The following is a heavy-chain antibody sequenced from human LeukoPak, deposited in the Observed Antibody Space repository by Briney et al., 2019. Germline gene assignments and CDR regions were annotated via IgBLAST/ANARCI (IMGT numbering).Heavy chain of an antibody. V-gene: IGHV3-53*01. Sequence: GGSLRLSCAASGFTVSSNYMSWVRQAPGKGLEWVSVIYSGGSTYYADYVKGRFTISRDNSKNTLYLQMNSLRAEDTAVYYCARESYDYVWGSYHVSNAFDIWGQGTMVTVSS. CDR3: ARESYDYVWGSYHVSNAFDI. D-gene: IGHD3-16*01. CDR1: GFTVSSNY. J-gene: IGHJ3*02. CDR2: IYSGGST.